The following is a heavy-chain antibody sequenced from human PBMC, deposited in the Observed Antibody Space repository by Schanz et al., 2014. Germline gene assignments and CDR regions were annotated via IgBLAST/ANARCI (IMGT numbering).Heavy chain of an antibody. J-gene: IGHJ4*01. Sequence: VQLAESGGGLVQPGGSLRLSCEASGFTFITYTMNWVRQAPGKGLEWVSSISGRSSHIYYADSVKGRFTISRDNAKNSLYLQMNSLRAEDTAVYYCAREQIMAAAGLVDYWGHGTLVTVSS. CDR1: GFTFITYT. V-gene: IGHV3-21*04. D-gene: IGHD6-13*01. CDR2: ISGRSSHI. CDR3: AREQIMAAAGLVDY.